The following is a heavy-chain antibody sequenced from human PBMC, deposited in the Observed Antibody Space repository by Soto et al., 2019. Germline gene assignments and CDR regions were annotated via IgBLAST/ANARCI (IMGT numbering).Heavy chain of an antibody. CDR1: GFTVSSNY. CDR3: ARVPPGYSSSPPYYYYYMDV. D-gene: IGHD6-6*01. J-gene: IGHJ6*03. CDR2: IYSGGST. Sequence: EVQLVESGGGLVQSGGSLRLSCAASGFTVSSNYMSWVRQAPGKGLEWVSVIYSGGSTYYADSVKGRFTISRDNSKNTLFLQMNSLRAEDTAVYYCARVPPGYSSSPPYYYYYMDVWGKGTRSPSP. V-gene: IGHV3-66*01.